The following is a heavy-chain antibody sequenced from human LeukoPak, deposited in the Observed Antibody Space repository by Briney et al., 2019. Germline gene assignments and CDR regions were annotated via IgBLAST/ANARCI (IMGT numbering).Heavy chain of an antibody. CDR3: ASDFWSGSHAFDI. CDR1: GYTFTSYD. V-gene: IGHV1-8*03. Sequence: KPGASVKVSCKASGYTFTSYDINWVRQATGQGLEWMGWMNPSSGNTGYAQKFQGRVTITADESTSTAYMELSSLRSEDTAVYYCASDFWSGSHAFDIWGQGTMVTVSS. J-gene: IGHJ3*02. D-gene: IGHD3-3*01. CDR2: MNPSSGNT.